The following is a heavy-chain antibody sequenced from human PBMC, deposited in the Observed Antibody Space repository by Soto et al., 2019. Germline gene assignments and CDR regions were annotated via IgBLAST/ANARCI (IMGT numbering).Heavy chain of an antibody. J-gene: IGHJ4*02. CDR3: ARRDSGGFFRFFDS. Sequence: ASVKVSCKASGYTFSDYYIHWVRQAPGQGLEWMGWINPKSDGTKYAQNFQGRVTMTRDKSTSTVYMELTNLSSEDTAVYYCARRDSGGFFRFFDSWGQGTLVTVSS. V-gene: IGHV1-2*02. CDR2: INPKSDGT. CDR1: GYTFSDYY. D-gene: IGHD2-15*01.